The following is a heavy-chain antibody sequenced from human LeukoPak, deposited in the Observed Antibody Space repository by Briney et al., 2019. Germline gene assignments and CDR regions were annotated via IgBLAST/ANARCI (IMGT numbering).Heavy chain of an antibody. J-gene: IGHJ4*02. V-gene: IGHV4-39*01. CDR2: IYYSGST. Sequence: SETLSLTCTVSGGSISSTSYYWGWIRQPPGKGLEWIGSIYYSGSTHYNPSLKSRVTISVDTSKNQFSLKLSSVTAADTAVYYCARQRDDYGDVRFDYWGQGTLVTVSS. CDR3: ARQRDDYGDVRFDY. CDR1: GGSISSTSYY. D-gene: IGHD4-17*01.